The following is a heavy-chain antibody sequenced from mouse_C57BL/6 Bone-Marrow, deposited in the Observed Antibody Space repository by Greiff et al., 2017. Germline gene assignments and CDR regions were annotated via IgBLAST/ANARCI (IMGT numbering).Heavy chain of an antibody. CDR1: GYTFTSYW. D-gene: IGHD2-5*01. Sequence: QVQLQQPGTELVKPGASVKLSCKASGYTFTSYWMHWVKQRPGQGLEWIGNINPSNGCTNYNEKFKSKATLTVDKSSSTAYMQLSSLTSEDSAVYYCASPAYYSNYVNYYAMDNWGQGTSVTVSS. CDR2: INPSNGCT. CDR3: ASPAYYSNYVNYYAMDN. V-gene: IGHV1-53*01. J-gene: IGHJ4*01.